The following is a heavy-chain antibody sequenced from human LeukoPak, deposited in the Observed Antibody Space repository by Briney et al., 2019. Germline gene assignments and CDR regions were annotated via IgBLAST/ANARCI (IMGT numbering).Heavy chain of an antibody. J-gene: IGHJ3*02. D-gene: IGHD1-7*01. V-gene: IGHV1-46*01. Sequence: GASVKVSCKASGYTFTSYYMHWVRQAPGQGLEWMGIINPSGGSTSYAQKFQGRVTMTRDTSISTAYMELSRLRSDDTAVYYCARDRRRTGTDDAFDIWGQGTMVTVSS. CDR3: ARDRRRTGTDDAFDI. CDR2: INPSGGST. CDR1: GYTFTSYY.